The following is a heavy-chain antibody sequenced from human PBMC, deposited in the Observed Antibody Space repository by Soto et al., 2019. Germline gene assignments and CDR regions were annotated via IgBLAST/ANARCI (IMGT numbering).Heavy chain of an antibody. CDR2: ISSNGGST. Sequence: PGVSLRLSCSASGFTFSSYAMHWVRQAPGKGLEYVSAISSNGGSTYHADSVKGRFTISRDNSKNTLYLQMSSLRAEDTAVYYCVKGPYSNYYYYGMDVWGQGTTVTVSS. J-gene: IGHJ6*02. D-gene: IGHD4-4*01. CDR3: VKGPYSNYYYYGMDV. V-gene: IGHV3-64D*06. CDR1: GFTFSSYA.